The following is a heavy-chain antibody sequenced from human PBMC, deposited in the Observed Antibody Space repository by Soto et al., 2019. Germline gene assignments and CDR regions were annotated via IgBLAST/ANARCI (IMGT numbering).Heavy chain of an antibody. CDR2: INTDGSVA. V-gene: IGHV3-74*01. Sequence: EVQLVESGGGLVQPGESLRLSCAASGLTFSSYWMHWVRQAPGKGLVWVSRINTDGSVATYADSVKGRFTISRDNAKNTLYLNRNSLRAEXTAXXXXXXXXXXXXXDSWGQGTLVTVSS. CDR1: GLTFSSYW. J-gene: IGHJ4*02. CDR3: XXXXXXXXXDS.